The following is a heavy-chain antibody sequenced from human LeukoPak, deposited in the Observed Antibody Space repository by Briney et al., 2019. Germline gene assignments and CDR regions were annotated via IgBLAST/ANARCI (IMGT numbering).Heavy chain of an antibody. CDR2: IYYSGST. CDR1: GGSISSSSYY. Sequence: PSETLSLTCTVSGGSISSSSYYWGWIRQPPGNGLVWIGSIYYSGSTYYNPSLKSRVTISVDTSKNQFSLKLSSVTAADTAVYYCASQTGIAELERRFPGWLDPWGQGTLVTVSS. J-gene: IGHJ5*02. CDR3: ASQTGIAELERRFPGWLDP. D-gene: IGHD1-1*01. V-gene: IGHV4-39*01.